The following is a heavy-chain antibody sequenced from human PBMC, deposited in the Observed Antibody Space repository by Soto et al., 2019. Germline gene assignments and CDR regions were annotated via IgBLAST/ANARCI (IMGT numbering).Heavy chain of an antibody. Sequence: PGGSLRLSCATSGFSFSDSYMSWIRQAPGKGLEWISYTSPRSTFRDYAESVKGRFTISRDSVKNSLYLQMNNLTAGDTGVYYCARGGGGGLFDPWGQGSLVTVSS. CDR1: GFSFSDSY. D-gene: IGHD2-21*01. J-gene: IGHJ5*02. CDR3: ARGGGGGLFDP. CDR2: TSPRSTFR. V-gene: IGHV3-11*06.